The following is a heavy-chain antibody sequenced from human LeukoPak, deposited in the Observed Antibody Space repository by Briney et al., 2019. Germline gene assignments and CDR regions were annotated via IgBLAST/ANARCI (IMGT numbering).Heavy chain of an antibody. CDR1: GGSFSGYY. V-gene: IGHV4-34*01. D-gene: IGHD4-17*01. Sequence: ETLSLTCAVYGGSFSGYYWSWIRQPPGKGLEWIGEINHSGSTNYNPSLKSRVTISVDTSKNQFSLKLSSVTAADTAVYYCAREGAVTNTLDYWGQGTLVTVSS. J-gene: IGHJ4*02. CDR2: INHSGST. CDR3: AREGAVTNTLDY.